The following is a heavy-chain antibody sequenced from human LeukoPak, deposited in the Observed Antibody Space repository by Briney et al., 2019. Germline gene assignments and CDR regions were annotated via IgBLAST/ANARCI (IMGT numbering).Heavy chain of an antibody. Sequence: PGGSLRLSCAASGFTFSTYWMHWVRQAPGKGLVWVSRINGDGSSSMYADSVKGRFTISRDNAKNTLYLQMNSLRAEDTAVYYCATANSDGYWGQGTLVTVSS. CDR3: ATANSDGY. D-gene: IGHD4-23*01. J-gene: IGHJ4*02. CDR1: GFTFSTYW. CDR2: INGDGSSS. V-gene: IGHV3-74*03.